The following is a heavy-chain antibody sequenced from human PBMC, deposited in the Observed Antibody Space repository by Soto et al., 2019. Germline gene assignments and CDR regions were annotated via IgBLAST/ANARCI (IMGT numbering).Heavy chain of an antibody. V-gene: IGHV3-11*06. CDR3: ARHTSGWHYYDY. D-gene: IGHD6-19*01. CDR1: GFNFSDHY. CDR2: ISGSSRYT. Sequence: GGSLRLSCAASGFNFSDHYMNWVRQAPGKGLEWVSYISGSSRYTNFADSVKGRFTTSRDNAKNSLYLQMNSLRVEDTAVYYCARHTSGWHYYDYWGQGTPVTVSS. J-gene: IGHJ4*02.